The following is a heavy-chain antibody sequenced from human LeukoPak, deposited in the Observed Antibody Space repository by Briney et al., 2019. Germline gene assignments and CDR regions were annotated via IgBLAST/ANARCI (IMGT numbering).Heavy chain of an antibody. CDR3: ARVDIVVVPAARYYFDY. D-gene: IGHD2-2*01. J-gene: IGHJ4*02. Sequence: PSETLSLTCTVSGGSISSGDYYWSWIRQPPGKGLEWIGCIYYSGSTYYNPSLKSRVTISVDTSKNQFSLKLSSVTAADTAVYYCARVDIVVVPAARYYFDYWGQGTLVTVSS. CDR1: GGSISSGDYY. CDR2: IYYSGST. V-gene: IGHV4-30-4*01.